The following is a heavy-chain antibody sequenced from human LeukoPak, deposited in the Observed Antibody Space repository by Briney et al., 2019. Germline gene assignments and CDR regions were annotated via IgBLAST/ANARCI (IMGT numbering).Heavy chain of an antibody. D-gene: IGHD2-2*01. CDR2: IIPIFGIA. CDR3: ARDSADSSSTEDASDI. V-gene: IGHV1-69*04. CDR1: GGTFSSYA. Sequence: GSSVKVSCKASGGTFSSYAISWVRQAPGQGLEWMGRIIPIFGIANYAQKFQGRVTITADKSTSTAYMELSSLRSEDTAVYYCARDSADSSSTEDASDIWGQGTMVTVSS. J-gene: IGHJ3*02.